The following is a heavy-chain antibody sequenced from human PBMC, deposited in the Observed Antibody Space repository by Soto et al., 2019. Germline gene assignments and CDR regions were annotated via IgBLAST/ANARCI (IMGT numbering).Heavy chain of an antibody. CDR3: ARRSGGSYYYYYYYGMDV. V-gene: IGHV4-34*01. CDR2: INHSGST. Sequence: SETLSLTCAVYGGSFSGYYWSWIRQPPGKGLEWIGEINHSGSTNYNPSLKSRVTISVDTSKNQFSLKLSSVTAADTAVYYCARRSGGSYYYYYYYGMDVWGQGTTVTVSS. J-gene: IGHJ6*02. CDR1: GGSFSGYY. D-gene: IGHD1-26*01.